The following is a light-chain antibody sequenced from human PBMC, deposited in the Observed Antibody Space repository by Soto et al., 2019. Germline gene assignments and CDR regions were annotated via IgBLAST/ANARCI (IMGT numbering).Light chain of an antibody. Sequence: DIQMTQSPSSLSASVGDRVTITCQASQDISNYLTSYQQKPGKAPKLLIYDASNLETGVPSRFSGSGSGTDFTFTISSLQPEDIATYYCQQYDNLALTFGGGTKVEIK. CDR3: QQYDNLALT. CDR2: DAS. J-gene: IGKJ4*01. CDR1: QDISNY. V-gene: IGKV1-33*01.